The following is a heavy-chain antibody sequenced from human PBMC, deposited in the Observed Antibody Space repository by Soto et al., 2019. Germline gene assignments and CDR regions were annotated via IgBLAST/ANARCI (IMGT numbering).Heavy chain of an antibody. J-gene: IGHJ5*02. CDR1: GGSISSSSYY. V-gene: IGHV4-39*01. CDR3: AGPSYSSPYNWFDP. Sequence: NTSETLSLTCTVSGGSISSSSYYWGXIRXXPGKGLEWIGSIYYSGSTYYNPSXKSRVTISVDTSNNQFSLKLSSVTAADTAVYYCAGPSYSSPYNWFDPWGQGTLVTVSS. D-gene: IGHD6-6*01. CDR2: IYYSGST.